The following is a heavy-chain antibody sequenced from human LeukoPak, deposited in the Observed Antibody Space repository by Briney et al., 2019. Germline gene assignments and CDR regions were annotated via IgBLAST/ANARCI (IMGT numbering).Heavy chain of an antibody. J-gene: IGHJ4*02. D-gene: IGHD3-22*01. CDR3: ARGTEVYYDSSSYYSY. V-gene: IGHV3-20*04. CDR2: TNWNGGST. CDR1: GFTFDDYG. Sequence: PGGSLRLSCVASGFTFDDYGMGWVRQVPGKGLEWVSGTNWNGGSTGYADSVKGRFTISRDNAKNSLYLQMNSLGAEDTALYYCARGTEVYYDSSSYYSYWGQGTLATVSS.